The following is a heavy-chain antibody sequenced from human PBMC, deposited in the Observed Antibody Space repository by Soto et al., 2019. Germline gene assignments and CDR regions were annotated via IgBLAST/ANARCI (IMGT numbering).Heavy chain of an antibody. CDR3: AKGGVYYYYMDV. Sequence: EVQLLESGGGLVQPGGSLRLSCAASGFTFSTYAMSWVRQAPGKGLEWVSAISGSGGSTYYADSVKGRFTISRDNSKNTLYLQMNSQRAEDTAVYYCAKGGVYYYYMDVWGKGTTVTVSS. D-gene: IGHD3-10*01. V-gene: IGHV3-23*01. CDR1: GFTFSTYA. CDR2: ISGSGGST. J-gene: IGHJ6*03.